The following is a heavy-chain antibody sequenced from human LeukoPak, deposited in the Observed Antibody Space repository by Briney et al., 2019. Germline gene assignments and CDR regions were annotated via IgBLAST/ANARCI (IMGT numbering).Heavy chain of an antibody. CDR3: ARVVRYYYDSSGYHNWFDP. Sequence: PSETLSLTCAVYGGSFSGYYWSWIRQPPGKGLEWIGEINHSGSTNYHPSLKSRVTISVDTSKNQFSLNLSSVTAADTAVYYCARVVRYYYDSSGYHNWFDPWGQGTLVTVSS. CDR2: INHSGST. V-gene: IGHV4-34*01. D-gene: IGHD3-22*01. J-gene: IGHJ5*02. CDR1: GGSFSGYY.